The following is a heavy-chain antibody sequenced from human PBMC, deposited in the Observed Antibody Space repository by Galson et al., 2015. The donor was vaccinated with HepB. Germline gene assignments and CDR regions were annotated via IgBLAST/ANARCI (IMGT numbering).Heavy chain of an antibody. Sequence: PALVKPTQTLTLTCTFSGFSLSTSGVGVGWIRQPPGKALEWLALIYWNDDKRYSPSLKSRLTITKDTSKNQVVLTMTNMDPVDTATYYCAHKVGDTAMVESCWFDPWGQGTLVTVSS. CDR3: AHKVGDTAMVESCWFDP. V-gene: IGHV2-5*01. CDR1: GFSLSTSGVG. D-gene: IGHD5-18*01. J-gene: IGHJ5*02. CDR2: IYWNDDK.